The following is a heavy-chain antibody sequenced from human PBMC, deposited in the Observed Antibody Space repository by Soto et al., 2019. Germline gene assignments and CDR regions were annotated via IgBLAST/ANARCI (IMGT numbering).Heavy chain of an antibody. CDR1: GGTFTSYG. D-gene: IGHD3-3*01. CDR2: MNPNSGNT. V-gene: IGHV1-8*02. CDR3: ARGITIFGVVPG. Sequence: ASVKVSCKASGGTFTSYGISWVRQAPGQGLQWMGWMNPNSGNTGYAQKFQGRVTMTRNTSISTAYMGLSSLRSEDTAVYYCARGITIFGVVPGWGQGTLVTVSS. J-gene: IGHJ4*02.